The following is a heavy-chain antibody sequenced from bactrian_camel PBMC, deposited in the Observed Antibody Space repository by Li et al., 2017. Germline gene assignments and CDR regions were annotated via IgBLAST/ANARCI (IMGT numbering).Heavy chain of an antibody. CDR2: IDSEGRT. Sequence: QVQLVESGGGSVQTGGSLRLSCTSSGHTYGLYCLGWFRQIPGKEREGLASIDSEGRTTSADSVKGRFTISRDDAKNTRYLQRNSLKPEDTAVYYCAASSVGWCPLFEHWLGKRAYTPGGYFANWARGPRSPSP. CDR1: GHTYGLYC. D-gene: IGHD1*01. J-gene: IGHJ4*01. V-gene: IGHV3S57*01.